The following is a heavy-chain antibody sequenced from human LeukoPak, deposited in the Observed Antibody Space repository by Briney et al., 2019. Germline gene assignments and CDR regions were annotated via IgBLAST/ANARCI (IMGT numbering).Heavy chain of an antibody. D-gene: IGHD3-3*01. Sequence: GKSLRLSCAASGSTFSTYGMHWVRQAPGKGLEWVTVISYDGSNKYYADSVKGRFTISRDNSKNTLYLQMNSLRAEDTAVYYCAKEVYDIWSGYYSPNFDYWGQGTLVTVSS. CDR3: AKEVYDIWSGYYSPNFDY. J-gene: IGHJ4*02. CDR2: ISYDGSNK. CDR1: GSTFSTYG. V-gene: IGHV3-30*18.